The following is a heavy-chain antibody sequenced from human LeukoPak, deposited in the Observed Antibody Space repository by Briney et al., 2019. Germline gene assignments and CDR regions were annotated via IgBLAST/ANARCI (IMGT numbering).Heavy chain of an antibody. CDR1: GYTFTSYG. D-gene: IGHD5-12*01. J-gene: IGHJ6*02. CDR3: ARPNRRDGYNHHRAYYYYGMDV. Sequence: SVTVSCKASGYTFTSYGISWVRQAPGQGLEWMGRIIPILGIANYAQKFQGRVTITADKSTSTAYMELSSLRSEDTAVYYCARPNRRDGYNHHRAYYYYGMDVWGQGTTVTVSS. V-gene: IGHV1-69*04. CDR2: IIPILGIA.